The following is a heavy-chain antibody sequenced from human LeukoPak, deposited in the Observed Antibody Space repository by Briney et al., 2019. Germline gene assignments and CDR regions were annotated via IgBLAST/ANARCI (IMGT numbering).Heavy chain of an antibody. CDR2: ISSSGSTI. CDR3: ARGGIMITFGGVIVIGDYYGMDV. Sequence: GGSLRLSCAASGFTFSDYYMSWIRQAPGKGLEWVSYISSSGSTIYYADSVKGRFTISRDNAKNSLYLQMNSLRAEDTAVYYCARGGIMITFGGVIVIGDYYGMDVWGQGTTVTVSS. V-gene: IGHV3-11*01. J-gene: IGHJ6*02. CDR1: GFTFSDYY. D-gene: IGHD3-16*02.